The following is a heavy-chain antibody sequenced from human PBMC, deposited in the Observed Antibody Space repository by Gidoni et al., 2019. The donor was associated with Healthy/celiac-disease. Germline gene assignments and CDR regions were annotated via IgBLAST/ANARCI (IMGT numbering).Heavy chain of an antibody. V-gene: IGHV2-26*01. CDR2: IFSNDEK. CDR3: ARIPERYDYVWGSYRYFDY. J-gene: IGHJ4*02. D-gene: IGHD3-16*02. CDR1: GFSLSNARMG. Sequence: QVTLKESGPVLVKPTETLTLTCTVSGFSLSNARMGVSWIRQPPGKALEWLAHIFSNDEKSYSTSLKSRLTISKDTSKSQVVLTMTNMDPVDTATYYCARIPERYDYVWGSYRYFDYWGQGTLVTVSS.